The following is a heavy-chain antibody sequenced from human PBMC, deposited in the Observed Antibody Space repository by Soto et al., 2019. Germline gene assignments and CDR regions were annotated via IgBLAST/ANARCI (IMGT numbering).Heavy chain of an antibody. D-gene: IGHD1-20*01. J-gene: IGHJ4*02. CDR2: VFYTGFT. V-gene: IGHV4-39*01. CDR3: ATSQKGYNWNYFDH. Sequence: PLETLSLTCAVYGGSFSYYYWGWLRQSPGKGPEWIGSVFYTGFTSYNPSLESRVSVSVDTSKNQFSLKVSGVSAADTAVYYCATSQKGYNWNYFDHWGQGALVTVSS. CDR1: GGSFSYYY.